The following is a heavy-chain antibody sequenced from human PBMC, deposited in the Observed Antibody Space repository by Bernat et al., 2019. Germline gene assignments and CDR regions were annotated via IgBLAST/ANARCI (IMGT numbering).Heavy chain of an antibody. CDR3: VRDDMWALDY. CDR1: GFAFSNYP. D-gene: IGHD1-26*01. CDR2: IRSRGEWI. Sequence: EVQLVESGGGLVKPGGSLRLSCAASGFAFSNYPMNWVRQTPGQGLEWISHIRSRGEWISYADSVKGRFTISRDNAKNSLFLQMNSLRAEDTAVYYCVRDDMWALDYWGPGTLVTVSP. V-gene: IGHV3-21*05. J-gene: IGHJ4*02.